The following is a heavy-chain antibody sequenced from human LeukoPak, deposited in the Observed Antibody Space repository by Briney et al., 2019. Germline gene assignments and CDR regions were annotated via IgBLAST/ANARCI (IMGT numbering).Heavy chain of an antibody. D-gene: IGHD6-19*01. CDR1: GFNFSAYS. CDR3: ARAGSGFYFDY. J-gene: IGHJ4*02. V-gene: IGHV3-48*02. Sequence: GGSLRLSSAASGFNFSAYSMNWVRQAPGKGLEWLSYISCCFSTIYYADSVKGRFTISRDNARNSLYLQMNGLRDEDTAVYYCARAGSGFYFDYWGQGTLVTVSS. CDR2: ISCCFSTI.